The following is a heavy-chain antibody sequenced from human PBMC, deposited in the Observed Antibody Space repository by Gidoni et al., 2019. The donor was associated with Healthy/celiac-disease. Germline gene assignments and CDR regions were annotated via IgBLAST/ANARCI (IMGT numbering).Heavy chain of an antibody. J-gene: IGHJ4*02. D-gene: IGHD5-12*01. CDR3: TTDFYWARRRDGYNYY. Sequence: EVQLVESGGGLVKPGGSLRLSCAASGFTFSNAWMNWVRQAPGKGREWVGRIKSKTDGGTTDYAAPVKGRFTISRDDSKNTLYLQMNSLKTEDTAVYYCTTDFYWARRRDGYNYYWGQGTLVTVSS. CDR2: IKSKTDGGTT. CDR1: GFTFSNAW. V-gene: IGHV3-15*07.